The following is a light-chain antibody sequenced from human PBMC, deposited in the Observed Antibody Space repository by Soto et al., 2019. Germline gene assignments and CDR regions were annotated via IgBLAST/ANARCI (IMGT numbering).Light chain of an antibody. V-gene: IGKV1-5*01. Sequence: DIQMTQSPSTLSASLGDRVTITCRASQSVQTWVAWYQQKPGKAPNLLIYDASTLQTGVPSRFSGSGSGTEFTLTITSLQPDDFATYYCQHYRDFSPTLGQGTRMEVK. CDR1: QSVQTW. CDR3: QHYRDFSPT. J-gene: IGKJ2*01. CDR2: DAS.